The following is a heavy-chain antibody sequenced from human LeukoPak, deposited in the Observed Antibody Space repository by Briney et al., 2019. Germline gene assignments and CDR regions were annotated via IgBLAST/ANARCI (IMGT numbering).Heavy chain of an antibody. CDR3: ARGRPGYYFDY. CDR1: GFTFSSHW. D-gene: IGHD3-10*01. Sequence: GGSLRLSCAASGFTFSSHWMTWIRQAPGNGLEWVASIKKDVGEKFYVDSVRGRFTISRDNAKNSLYLQMNSLRAEDTAVYYCARGRPGYYFDYWGQGTLVTVSS. J-gene: IGHJ4*02. CDR2: IKKDVGEK. V-gene: IGHV3-7*01.